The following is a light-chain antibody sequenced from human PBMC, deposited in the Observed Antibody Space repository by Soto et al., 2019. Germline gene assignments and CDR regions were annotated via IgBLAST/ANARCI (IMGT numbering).Light chain of an antibody. Sequence: QSVLTQPPSVSGAPGQRVTISCTGSSSNIGAGYDVHWYQQLPGTAPKLLIYGNSNRPSGVPDRFSGSKSGTSASLAITGLQAEDEADYYCQSYASSLSGPWVFGGGTKVTVL. V-gene: IGLV1-40*01. CDR3: QSYASSLSGPWV. CDR2: GNS. J-gene: IGLJ3*02. CDR1: SSNIGAGYD.